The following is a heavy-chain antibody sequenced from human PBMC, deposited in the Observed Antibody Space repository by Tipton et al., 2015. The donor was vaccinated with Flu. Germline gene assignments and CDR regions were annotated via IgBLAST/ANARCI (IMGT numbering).Heavy chain of an antibody. J-gene: IGHJ4*02. CDR2: IKQDGRET. V-gene: IGHV3-7*03. D-gene: IGHD1-7*01. Sequence: SLRLSCGAAEFTFSRYWMSWVRQTPGKGLEWVANIKQDGRETFYMDSVKGRFTISRDNAKKSLYLQMTRLRAEDTALYYCAKELFRASSGTRGGGYWGQGTLVTVSS. CDR3: AKELFRASSGTRGGGY. CDR1: EFTFSRYW.